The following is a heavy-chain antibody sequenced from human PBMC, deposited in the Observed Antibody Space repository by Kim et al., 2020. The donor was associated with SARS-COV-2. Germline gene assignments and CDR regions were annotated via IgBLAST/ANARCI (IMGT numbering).Heavy chain of an antibody. CDR2: IIPVFETT. V-gene: IGHV1-69*13. D-gene: IGHD2-15*01. Sequence: SVTVSCKASGANFTNYAITWVRQAPGQGLECVGGIIPVFETTRYAQKFQGRVTITADESTTTAYMELSSLRSDDTAVYYCARAGGGGHLDDWGQGTLVTVSS. CDR1: GANFTNYA. CDR3: ARAGGGGHLDD. J-gene: IGHJ4*02.